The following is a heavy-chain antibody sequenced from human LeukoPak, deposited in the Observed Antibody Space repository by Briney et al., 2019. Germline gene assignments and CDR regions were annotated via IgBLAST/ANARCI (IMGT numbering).Heavy chain of an antibody. Sequence: PGEPLKISCKASGYRFTNYWIGWARQLPGKGLEWMGIIHPGDSGTKYSPSFQDQVTMSFDESTTTAYLQWSSLRASDSAIYYCARGGTYRYGSSDYWGQGTLVTVSS. CDR3: ARGGTYRYGSSDY. J-gene: IGHJ4*02. V-gene: IGHV5-51*01. CDR1: GYRFTNYW. D-gene: IGHD5-18*01. CDR2: IHPGDSGT.